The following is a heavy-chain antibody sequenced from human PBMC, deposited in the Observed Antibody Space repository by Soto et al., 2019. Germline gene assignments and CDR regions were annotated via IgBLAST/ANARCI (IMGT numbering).Heavy chain of an antibody. CDR3: ATSGRSWNLREFDY. Sequence: QVELVQSGAEVKKPGASVKVSCKACGYTFATYGFSWVRQAPGQGLEWMGWISASNGNTNYAQKLRGRVTMTTDTSTSTAYMELRSLRSDDTAVFYCATSGRSWNLREFDYWGQGTLVTVSS. V-gene: IGHV1-18*01. CDR2: ISASNGNT. CDR1: GYTFATYG. J-gene: IGHJ4*02. D-gene: IGHD6-13*01.